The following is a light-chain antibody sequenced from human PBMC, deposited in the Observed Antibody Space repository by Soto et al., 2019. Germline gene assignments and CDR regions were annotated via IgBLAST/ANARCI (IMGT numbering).Light chain of an antibody. J-gene: IGKJ1*01. CDR1: QSVTSNY. Sequence: EIVLTQSPGTLSLSPGDRATLSCRASQSVTSNYLAWYQQKPGQAPRLLIYGASSRATGIPDRFSGSGSGTDFTLTISSLQPEDFATYYCLQDYNYPRTFGQGTKVDIK. V-gene: IGKV3-20*01. CDR2: GAS. CDR3: LQDYNYPRT.